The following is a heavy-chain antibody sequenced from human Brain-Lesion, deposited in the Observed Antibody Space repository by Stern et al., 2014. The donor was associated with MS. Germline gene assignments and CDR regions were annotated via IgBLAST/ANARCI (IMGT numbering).Heavy chain of an antibody. V-gene: IGHV4-39*01. Sequence: QLQLQESGPGLVKPSDTLSLTCSVSGDSLSSSTFYWGWIRQPPGKGPEWIGSVYYSGNTYYHPSLKSRVTISVDTSKNQFSLGLTSVTAADTAVYYCARHQLGYGYAYLRYWGQGTLVTVSS. CDR3: ARHQLGYGYAYLRY. CDR1: GDSLSSSTFY. J-gene: IGHJ4*02. CDR2: VYYSGNT. D-gene: IGHD5-18*01.